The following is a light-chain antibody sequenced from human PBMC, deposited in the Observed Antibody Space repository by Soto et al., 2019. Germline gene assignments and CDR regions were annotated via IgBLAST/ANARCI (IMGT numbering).Light chain of an antibody. CDR2: GAS. Sequence: EVVMTQSPATLSVSPGERATLSCRASQSVTTNMAWYQQKPGQAPRLLIYGASTRATGIPARFSGSGSGTDFTLTISSLQSEDFAVYTCQQYNNWPPWPFGQGTMV. V-gene: IGKV3-15*01. J-gene: IGKJ1*01. CDR1: QSVTTN. CDR3: QQYNNWPPWP.